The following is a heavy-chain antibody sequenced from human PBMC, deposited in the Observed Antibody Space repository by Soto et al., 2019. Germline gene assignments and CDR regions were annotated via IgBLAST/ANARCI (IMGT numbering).Heavy chain of an antibody. CDR1: GYTFTSYG. CDR2: ISAYNGNT. Sequence: ASVKVSCKASGYTFTSYGISWVRQAPGQGLEWIGWISAYNGNTNYAQKIQGRVNKTTDTSTSTAYMELRSLRSDDTAVYYCARDSPPPREWGQGTLVTVSS. V-gene: IGHV1-18*01. CDR3: ARDSPPPRE. J-gene: IGHJ4*02.